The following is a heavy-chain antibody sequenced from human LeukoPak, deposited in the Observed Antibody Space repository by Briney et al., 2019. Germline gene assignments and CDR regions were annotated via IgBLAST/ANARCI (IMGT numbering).Heavy chain of an antibody. CDR2: IIPLFGTP. CDR1: GGTFNSYT. CDR3: ARGLSDYGLYPFDF. Sequence: SVMVSCKTSGGTFNSYTISWVRQAPGQGLEWMGGIIPLFGTPNYAQNFQGRVTITADESTSTAYLELSSLRSEDTAIYFCARGLSDYGLYPFDFWGQGTLVTVSS. D-gene: IGHD3-16*01. J-gene: IGHJ4*02. V-gene: IGHV1-69*01.